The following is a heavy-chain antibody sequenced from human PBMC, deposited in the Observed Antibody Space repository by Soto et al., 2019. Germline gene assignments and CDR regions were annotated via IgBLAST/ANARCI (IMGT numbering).Heavy chain of an antibody. CDR1: GFTFSSYS. J-gene: IGHJ4*02. CDR3: AREQYSGYDPIFDY. V-gene: IGHV3-21*01. D-gene: IGHD5-12*01. CDR2: ISSSSSYI. Sequence: GGSLRLSCAASGFTFSSYSMNWVRQAPGKGLEWVSSISSSSSYIYYADSVKGRFTISRDNAKNSLYLQMNSLRAEDTAVYYCAREQYSGYDPIFDYWGQGTLVTVSS.